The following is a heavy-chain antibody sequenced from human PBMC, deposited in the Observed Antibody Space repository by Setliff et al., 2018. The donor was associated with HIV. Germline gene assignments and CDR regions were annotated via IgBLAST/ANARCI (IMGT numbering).Heavy chain of an antibody. D-gene: IGHD2-2*01. V-gene: IGHV3-7*05. CDR3: ASHFGYCSSTSCEGY. CDR1: GFTFSSYW. Sequence: LRLSCAASGFTFSSYWMSWVRQAPGKGLEWVANIKQDGSEKYYVDSVRGRFTISRDNAKNSLYLQMNSLRAEDTAVYYCASHFGYCSSTSCEGYWGQGALVTVSS. CDR2: IKQDGSEK. J-gene: IGHJ4*02.